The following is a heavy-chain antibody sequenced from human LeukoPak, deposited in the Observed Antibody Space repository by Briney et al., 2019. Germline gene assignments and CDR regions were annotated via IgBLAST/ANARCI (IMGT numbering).Heavy chain of an antibody. J-gene: IGHJ4*02. CDR3: TRAQFYYDSGSAY. D-gene: IGHD3-10*01. CDR1: GFTFSSFW. CDR2: ISPDGSTS. V-gene: IGHV3-74*01. Sequence: PGGSLRLSCAASGFTFSSFWMHWVRQAPGKGLVWVSRISPDGSTSNYADSVKGRFTISRDNAKSTLYLQMNSLRAEDTAVYYCTRAQFYYDSGSAYWGQGTLVTAST.